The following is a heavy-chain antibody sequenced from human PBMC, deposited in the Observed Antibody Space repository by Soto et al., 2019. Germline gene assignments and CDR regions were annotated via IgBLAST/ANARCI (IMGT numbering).Heavy chain of an antibody. J-gene: IGHJ4*02. CDR3: AREFIGQYSSSWYIGY. D-gene: IGHD6-13*01. Sequence: QVQLQESGPGLVKPSQTLSLTCTVSGGSISSGGYYWSWIRQHPGKGLEWIGYIYYSGSTYYNPSLKSRVNISVDTSKNQFSLKLSSVTAADTAVYYCAREFIGQYSSSWYIGYWGQGTLVTVSS. V-gene: IGHV4-31*03. CDR1: GGSISSGGYY. CDR2: IYYSGST.